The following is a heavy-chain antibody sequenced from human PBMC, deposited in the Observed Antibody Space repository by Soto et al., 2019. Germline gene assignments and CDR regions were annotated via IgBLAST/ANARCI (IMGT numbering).Heavy chain of an antibody. D-gene: IGHD3-22*01. V-gene: IGHV4-39*01. CDR1: GGSISSSSYY. J-gene: IGHJ5*02. Sequence: SETLSLTCTVSGGSISSSSYYWGWIRQPPGKGLEWIGSIYYSGSTYYNPSLKSRVTISVDTSKNQFSLKLSSVTAADTAVYYCAAYYDSSGYYSGYNWFDPWGQGTLVTVSS. CDR2: IYYSGST. CDR3: AAYYDSSGYYSGYNWFDP.